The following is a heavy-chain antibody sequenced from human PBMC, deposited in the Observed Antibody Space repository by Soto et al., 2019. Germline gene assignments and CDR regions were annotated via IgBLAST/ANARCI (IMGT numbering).Heavy chain of an antibody. D-gene: IGHD2-21*02. J-gene: IGHJ4*02. CDR2: IYYSGRT. CDR1: GESISSSSYY. Sequence: SETLSLTCIVSGESISSSSYYWSWIRQRPGKCLEWIGSIYYSGRTYYNPSFKSRVTISIDTSKNQFSLKLSSVTATDTAVYYCARQRTTVVTQAYFDHWGQGALVTVYS. CDR3: ARQRTTVVTQAYFDH. V-gene: IGHV4-39*01.